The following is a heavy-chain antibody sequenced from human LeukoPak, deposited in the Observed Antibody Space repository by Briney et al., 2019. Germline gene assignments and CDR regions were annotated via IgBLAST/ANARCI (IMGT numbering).Heavy chain of an antibody. Sequence: ASVKVSCKAFGYTFTSNYIHWVRQAPGQGLEWMGMIYPRDGSTSYAQKFQGRVTVTRDTSTSTVHMELSGLRSEDTAVYYCARDQEGFDYWGQGTLVTVSS. J-gene: IGHJ4*02. CDR3: ARDQEGFDY. V-gene: IGHV1-46*01. CDR2: IYPRDGST. CDR1: GYTFTSNY.